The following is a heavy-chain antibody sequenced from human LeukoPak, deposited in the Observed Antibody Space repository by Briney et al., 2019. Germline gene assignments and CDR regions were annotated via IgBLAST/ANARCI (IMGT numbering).Heavy chain of an antibody. V-gene: IGHV3-74*01. Sequence: GGSLRLSCAASGFTLSSYWMHWARQTPGKGLVWVSRMSSDESTTNYADSVRGRFTISRGNAKNALYLQMINLRAEDTAIYFCARGRGPYGWFDPWGQGTLVTVSS. D-gene: IGHD3-10*01. CDR2: MSSDESTT. CDR3: ARGRGPYGWFDP. J-gene: IGHJ5*02. CDR1: GFTLSSYW.